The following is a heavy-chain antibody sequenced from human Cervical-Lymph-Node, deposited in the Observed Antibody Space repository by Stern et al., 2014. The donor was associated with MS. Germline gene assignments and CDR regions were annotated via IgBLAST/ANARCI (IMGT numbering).Heavy chain of an antibody. CDR2: IIPILGIA. V-gene: IGHV1-69*09. CDR1: GGTFSSYT. D-gene: IGHD2-2*01. J-gene: IGHJ6*02. CDR3: ARENCSSTSCYFYYYYGMDV. Sequence: VKLVESGAEVKKPGSSVKVACKASGGTFSSYTISWVRQAPGQGLEWMGRIIPILGIANYAQKFQGRVTITADKSTSTAYMELSSLRSEDTAVYYCARENCSSTSCYFYYYYGMDVWGQGTTVTVSS.